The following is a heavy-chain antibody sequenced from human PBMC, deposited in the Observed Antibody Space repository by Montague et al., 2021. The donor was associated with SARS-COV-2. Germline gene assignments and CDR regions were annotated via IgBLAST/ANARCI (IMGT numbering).Heavy chain of an antibody. V-gene: IGHV4-39*01. CDR1: GGSITDRTYY. D-gene: IGHD6-13*01. Sequence: SETLSLTCSVSGGSITDRTYYWGCIRQSPGKGLEWIGAINYGGTTYYXXSLKSRVTISLDTAKNQFSLKMTSVTAADTAVYYCARHWGIAAAGNWGQGTLVTVSS. J-gene: IGHJ4*02. CDR3: ARHWGIAAAGN. CDR2: INYGGTT.